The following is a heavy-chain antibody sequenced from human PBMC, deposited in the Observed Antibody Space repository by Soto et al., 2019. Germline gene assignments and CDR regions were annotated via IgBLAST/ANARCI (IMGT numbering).Heavy chain of an antibody. J-gene: IGHJ5*02. CDR2: IIPIFGTA. D-gene: IGHD2-21*02. V-gene: IGHV1-69*13. CDR3: AREGGNSPNWFDP. CDR1: SCTFSSYA. Sequence: SVKVTCKASSCTFSSYAITLVRQAPGQGLEWMGGIIPIFGTANYAQKFQGRVTITADESTSTAYMELSSLRSEDTAVYYCAREGGNSPNWFDPWGQGTLVTVSS.